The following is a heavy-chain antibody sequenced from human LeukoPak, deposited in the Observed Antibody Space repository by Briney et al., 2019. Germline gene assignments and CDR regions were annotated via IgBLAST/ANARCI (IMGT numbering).Heavy chain of an antibody. CDR2: ISAYNGNT. V-gene: IGHV1-18*01. D-gene: IGHD4-17*01. CDR3: ARDQSVTLMKTRSTYFKHVFAI. CDR1: GYTVTNYG. J-gene: IGHJ3*02. Sequence: ASVKVSCKTSGYTVTNYGISWVRQAPGLGLEWMGWISAYNGNTNYAQKVQGRVTMTTDTSTSTAYMELRSLRFDDTAVYSCARDQSVTLMKTRSTYFKHVFAIWGQGSMVTVSS.